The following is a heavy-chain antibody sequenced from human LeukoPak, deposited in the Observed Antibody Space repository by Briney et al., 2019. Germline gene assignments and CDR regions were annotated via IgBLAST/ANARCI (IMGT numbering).Heavy chain of an antibody. D-gene: IGHD5-12*01. J-gene: IGHJ4*02. CDR1: GYSFTGYY. CDR3: ARSSGYDSPFDY. V-gene: IGHV1-2*02. Sequence: ASVKVSCKASGYSFTGYYMHWVRQAPGQGLEWMGWINLNSGGTNYAQKFEGRVTMTRDTSISTAYMELSRLRSDDTAVYYCARSSGYDSPFDYWGQGTLVTVSS. CDR2: INLNSGGT.